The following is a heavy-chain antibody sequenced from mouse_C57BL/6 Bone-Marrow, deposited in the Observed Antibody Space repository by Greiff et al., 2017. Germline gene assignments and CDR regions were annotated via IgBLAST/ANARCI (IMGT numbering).Heavy chain of an antibody. CDR3: TAYSYYYAMDY. V-gene: IGHV6-3*01. J-gene: IGHJ4*01. CDR2: IRLKSDNYAT. CDR1: GFTFSNYW. D-gene: IGHD2-10*01. Sequence: EVKVVESGGGLVQPGGSMKLSCVASGFTFSNYWMNWVRQSPEKGLEWVAQIRLKSDNYATHYAESVKGRFTISRDDSKSSVYLQMNNLRAEDTGIYYCTAYSYYYAMDYRGQGTSVTVSS.